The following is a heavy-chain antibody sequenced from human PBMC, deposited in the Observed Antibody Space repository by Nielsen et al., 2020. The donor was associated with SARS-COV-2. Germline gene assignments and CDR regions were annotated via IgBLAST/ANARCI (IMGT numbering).Heavy chain of an antibody. CDR1: GDSIRNSHYY. CDR3: VRDTLAHGLDV. Sequence: SETLSLTCSVSGDSIRNSHYYWTWVRQPPGRGPEWIGNIHYTGSANYSPSLKSRLSMSLEASRNQFSLSVKSMTAADSAEYYCVRDTLAHGLDVWGQGITVTVSS. J-gene: IGHJ6*02. V-gene: IGHV4-31*03. CDR2: IHYTGSA.